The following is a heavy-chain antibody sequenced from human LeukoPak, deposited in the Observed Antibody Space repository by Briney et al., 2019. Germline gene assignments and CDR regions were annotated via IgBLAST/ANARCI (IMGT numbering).Heavy chain of an antibody. J-gene: IGHJ6*02. D-gene: IGHD2-2*01. V-gene: IGHV3-21*05. CDR1: GFSFTDYP. CDR2: IRTSAEGANYA. Sequence: PGGSLRLSCATSGFSFTDYPMNWVRQAPGKGLEWVSNIRTSAEGANYAYYADSVKGRFTISRDNAKNSPYLQMNSLRAEDTAVYYCARAGYCSSTSCSGYYYYGMDVWGQGTTVTVSS. CDR3: ARAGYCSSTSCSGYYYYGMDV.